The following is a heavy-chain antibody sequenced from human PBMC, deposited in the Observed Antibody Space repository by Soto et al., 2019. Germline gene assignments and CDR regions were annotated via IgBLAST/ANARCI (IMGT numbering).Heavy chain of an antibody. V-gene: IGHV4-34*01. CDR3: ARDSTRRGACDI. CDR1: DGSFRVYY. CDR2: INHSGST. D-gene: IGHD4-4*01. J-gene: IGHJ3*02. Sequence: PSETLSLTCAIYDGSFRVYYWIWIRQSPGEGLEWIGEINHSGSTNYNPSLKSRVTMSVDASKNQFSLKLSSVTAADTAVYYCARDSTRRGACDIWGQGTTVTVSS.